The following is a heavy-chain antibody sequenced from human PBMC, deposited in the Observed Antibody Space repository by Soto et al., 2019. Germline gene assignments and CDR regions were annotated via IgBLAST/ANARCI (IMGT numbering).Heavy chain of an antibody. CDR1: GFTFSSYA. D-gene: IGHD1-1*01. V-gene: IGHV3-30-3*01. J-gene: IGHJ4*02. CDR3: VRDYGTSRYTPFGY. CDR2: ISNDGANS. Sequence: QVQLVEWGGGVVQPGRSLRLSCGTSGFTFSSYAMHWVRQAPGKGLEWVAVISNDGANSYYADSMKGRCTISRDNSGNTLHLQVDSLTTEDTAVYYCVRDYGTSRYTPFGYWGQGTLVTVSS.